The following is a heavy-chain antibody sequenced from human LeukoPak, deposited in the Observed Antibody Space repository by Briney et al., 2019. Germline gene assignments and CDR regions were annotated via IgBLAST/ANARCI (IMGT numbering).Heavy chain of an antibody. CDR1: GGSISSYY. Sequence: SETLSLTCTVSGGSISSYYWSWIRQPAGKGLEWIGRIHTSGSTNYNPSLKSRVTMSVDTSKNQFSLKLSSVTAADTAVYYCARAASQYYYGSGSYFFDYWGQGTLVTVSS. CDR3: ARAASQYYYGSGSYFFDY. J-gene: IGHJ4*02. CDR2: IHTSGST. D-gene: IGHD3-10*01. V-gene: IGHV4-4*07.